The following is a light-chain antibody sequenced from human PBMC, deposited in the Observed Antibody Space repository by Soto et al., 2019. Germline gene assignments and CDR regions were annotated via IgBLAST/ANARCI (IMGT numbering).Light chain of an antibody. CDR1: TSDIGTYNY. Sequence: QSALTQPRSVSGSPGQSVAISCTGTTSDIGTYNYVSWYQQHPGKAPKLMIYDVTKRPSGVPDRFSGSKSGNTASLTISGLQADDEADYYCCSYGATSVFGTGTKVTVL. CDR2: DVT. CDR3: CSYGATSV. V-gene: IGLV2-11*01. J-gene: IGLJ1*01.